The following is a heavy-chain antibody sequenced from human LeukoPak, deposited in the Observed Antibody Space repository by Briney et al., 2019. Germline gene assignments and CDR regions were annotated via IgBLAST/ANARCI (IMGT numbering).Heavy chain of an antibody. V-gene: IGHV4-31*03. Sequence: SETLSLTCTVSGGSISSDGYYWSWIRQHPGKGLEWIGYIYYSGSTYYNPSLKSRVTISVDTSKNQFSLKLSSVTAADTAVYYCARDRELLGLDYWGQGTLVTVSS. CDR1: GGSISSDGYY. CDR2: IYYSGST. D-gene: IGHD1-26*01. CDR3: ARDRELLGLDY. J-gene: IGHJ4*02.